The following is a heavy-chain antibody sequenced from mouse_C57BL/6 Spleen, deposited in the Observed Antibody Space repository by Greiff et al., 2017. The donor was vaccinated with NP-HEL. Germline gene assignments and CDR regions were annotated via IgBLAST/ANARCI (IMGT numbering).Heavy chain of an antibody. J-gene: IGHJ4*01. Sequence: DVHLVESGGGLVKPGGSLKLSCAASGFTFSSYAMSWVRQTPEKRLEWVATISDGGSYTYYPDNVKGRFTISRDNAKNNLYLQMSHLKSEETAMYYCARDGYYNAMDYWGQGTSVTVSS. CDR2: ISDGGSYT. CDR3: ARDGYYNAMDY. D-gene: IGHD2-2*01. CDR1: GFTFSSYA. V-gene: IGHV5-4*01.